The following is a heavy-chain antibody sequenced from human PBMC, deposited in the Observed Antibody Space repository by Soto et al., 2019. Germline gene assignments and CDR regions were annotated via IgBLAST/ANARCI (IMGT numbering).Heavy chain of an antibody. CDR3: ARFRAVAGTPYYYYGMDV. CDR2: ISAYNGNT. J-gene: IGHJ6*02. Sequence: GTSVKLSCEASGDSFTSYGISWVRQAPRQGLEWMGWISAYNGNTNYAQKLQGRVTMTTDTSTSTAYMELRSLRSDDTAVYYCARFRAVAGTPYYYYGMDVWGQGTTVTVSS. CDR1: GDSFTSYG. V-gene: IGHV1-18*01. D-gene: IGHD6-19*01.